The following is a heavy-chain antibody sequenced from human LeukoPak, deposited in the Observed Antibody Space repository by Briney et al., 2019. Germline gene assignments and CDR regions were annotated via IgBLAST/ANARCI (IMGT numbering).Heavy chain of an antibody. CDR2: ISSGGSTI. J-gene: IGHJ4*02. Sequence: PGGSLRLSCAVSGFTFSSYEMNWVRQAPGKGLEWVSYISSGGSTIYYADSVKGRFTSSRDNAKNSLYLKMNSLRAEDTAVYYCASQGLVRAFDYRGQGTLVTVSS. CDR3: ASQGLVRAFDY. V-gene: IGHV3-48*03. D-gene: IGHD3-10*01. CDR1: GFTFSSYE.